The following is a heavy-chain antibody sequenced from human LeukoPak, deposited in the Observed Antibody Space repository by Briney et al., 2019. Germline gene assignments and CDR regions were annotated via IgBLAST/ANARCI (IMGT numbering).Heavy chain of an antibody. CDR3: ARGLGYCSSTSCYAAGSNWFDP. V-gene: IGHV3-33*01. CDR2: IWYDGSNK. Sequence: QPGGSLRLSCAAPGFTFSSYGMHWVRQAPGKGLEWVAVIWYDGSNKYYADSVKGRFTISRDNSKNTLYLQMNSLRAEDTAVYYCARGLGYCSSTSCYAAGSNWFDPWGQGTLVTVSS. J-gene: IGHJ5*02. CDR1: GFTFSSYG. D-gene: IGHD2-2*01.